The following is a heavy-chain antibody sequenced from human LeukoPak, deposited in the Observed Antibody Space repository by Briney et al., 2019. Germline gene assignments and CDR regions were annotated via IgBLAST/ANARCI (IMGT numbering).Heavy chain of an antibody. CDR1: GFTFSSYA. CDR2: INSDGKTT. D-gene: IGHD1-1*01. Sequence: GGFLRLSCAASGFTFSSYAMHWVRQAPGKGLVWVSRINSDGKTTTYADSVKGRFTISRDNAKNSLYLQMNSLRAEDTALYYCTRGQHDVDYWGQGTLVTVSS. CDR3: TRGQHDVDY. V-gene: IGHV3-74*01. J-gene: IGHJ4*02.